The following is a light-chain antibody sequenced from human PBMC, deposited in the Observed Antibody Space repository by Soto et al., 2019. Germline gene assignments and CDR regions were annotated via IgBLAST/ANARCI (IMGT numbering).Light chain of an antibody. CDR1: SLRSNYA. V-gene: IGLV4-69*01. Sequence: QSVLTQSPSASASLGASVKLTCTLSSLRSNYAIAWHQQQSEKGPRYLMKLNSGGSHSKGDGIPDRFSGSSSGAERYLTISSLQSEDEADYYCQTWGSGIVVFGGGTQLTVL. CDR3: QTWGSGIVV. J-gene: IGLJ2*01. CDR2: LNSGGSH.